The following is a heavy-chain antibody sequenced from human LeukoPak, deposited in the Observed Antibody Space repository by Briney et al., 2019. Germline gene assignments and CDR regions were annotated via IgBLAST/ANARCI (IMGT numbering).Heavy chain of an antibody. D-gene: IGHD3-3*01. Sequence: PSETLSLTCTVSGGSVSSGSYYWSWIRQPPGKELEYIGYIYASGTTNYNPSLESRVTILLDMSKNQFSLRLSSVTAADTAVYYCARPTVFGVVGDWGQGTLVTVSS. J-gene: IGHJ4*02. V-gene: IGHV4-61*01. CDR1: GGSVSSGSYY. CDR3: ARPTVFGVVGD. CDR2: IYASGTT.